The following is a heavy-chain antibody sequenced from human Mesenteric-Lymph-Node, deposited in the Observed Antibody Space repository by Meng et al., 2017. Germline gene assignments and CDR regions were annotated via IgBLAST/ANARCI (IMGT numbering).Heavy chain of an antibody. Sequence: QGQLQESCPGLVKPSGTLSRTCGVSGGTISSSNWWSWVRQPPGKGLEWIVEIYHSGSTNYNPSLKSRVTISVDKSKNQFSLKLSSVTAADTAVYYCARGTYYYGSGSYYPFDYWGQGTLVTVS. J-gene: IGHJ4*02. CDR2: IYHSGST. D-gene: IGHD3-10*01. CDR3: ARGTYYYGSGSYYPFDY. CDR1: GGTISSSNW. V-gene: IGHV4-4*02.